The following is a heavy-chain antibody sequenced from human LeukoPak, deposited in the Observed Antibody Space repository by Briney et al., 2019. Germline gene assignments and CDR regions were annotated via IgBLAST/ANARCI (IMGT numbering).Heavy chain of an antibody. CDR1: GYTFTGYY. Sequence: ASVKVSCKASGYTFTGYYMHWVRQAPGQGLEWMGRINPNSGGTNYAQKFQGRVTMTKDTSISTGYIELSRLRSDDTAVYYCARAPLGYNWFDPWGQGTLVTVSS. CDR2: INPNSGGT. V-gene: IGHV1-2*06. J-gene: IGHJ5*02. CDR3: ARAPLGYNWFDP. D-gene: IGHD3-10*01.